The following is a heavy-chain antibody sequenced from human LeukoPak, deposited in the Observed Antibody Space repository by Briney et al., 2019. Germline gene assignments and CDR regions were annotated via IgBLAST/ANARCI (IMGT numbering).Heavy chain of an antibody. CDR1: GYTLTSYG. Sequence: ASVKASCKASGYTLTSYGISWVRQAPGQGLEWMGWISAYNGNTNYAQKLQGRVTMTTDTSTSTAYMELRSLRSDDTAVYYCARDTVAHGSGSLYGYFDLWGRGTLVTVSS. CDR3: ARDTVAHGSGSLYGYFDL. CDR2: ISAYNGNT. V-gene: IGHV1-18*01. J-gene: IGHJ2*01. D-gene: IGHD3-10*01.